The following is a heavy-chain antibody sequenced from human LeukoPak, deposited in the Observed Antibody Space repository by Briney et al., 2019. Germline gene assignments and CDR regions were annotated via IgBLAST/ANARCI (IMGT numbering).Heavy chain of an antibody. Sequence: GGSLRLSCAASGFTFSSYAMHWVRQAPGKGLEWVAVISYDGSNKYYADSVKGRFTISRDNAKNSLYLQMNSLRAEDTALYYCAKDTMVRGVINDAFDIWGQGTMVTVSS. D-gene: IGHD3-10*01. J-gene: IGHJ3*02. CDR1: GFTFSSYA. CDR2: ISYDGSNK. V-gene: IGHV3-30-3*01. CDR3: AKDTMVRGVINDAFDI.